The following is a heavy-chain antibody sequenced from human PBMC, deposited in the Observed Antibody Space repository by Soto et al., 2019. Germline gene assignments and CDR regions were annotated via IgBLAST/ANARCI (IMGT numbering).Heavy chain of an antibody. CDR3: ARARGAAAGIR. CDR1: GFTFSSYA. CDR2: ISYDGSNK. Sequence: TGGSLRLSCAASGFTFSSYAMHWVRQAPGKGLEWVAVISYDGSNKYYADSVKGRFTISRDNSKNTLYLQMNSLRAEDTAVYYCARARGAAAGIRWGQGTLVTVSS. V-gene: IGHV3-30-3*01. J-gene: IGHJ4*02. D-gene: IGHD6-13*01.